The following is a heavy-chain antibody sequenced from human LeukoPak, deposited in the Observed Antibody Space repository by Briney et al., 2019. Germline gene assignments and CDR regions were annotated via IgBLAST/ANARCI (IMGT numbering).Heavy chain of an antibody. J-gene: IGHJ4*02. CDR1: GGTFSSYG. D-gene: IGHD6-25*01. V-gene: IGHV3-30*02. CDR2: IRYDGSNK. Sequence: GGSLRLSCAASGGTFSSYGMHWVRQAPGKGLEWVAFIRYDGSNKYDADSVKGRFTISRDNSENTVYLQMNSLRVDDTAVYFCALGGYSPTAALGYWGQGTLVTVSS. CDR3: ALGGYSPTAALGY.